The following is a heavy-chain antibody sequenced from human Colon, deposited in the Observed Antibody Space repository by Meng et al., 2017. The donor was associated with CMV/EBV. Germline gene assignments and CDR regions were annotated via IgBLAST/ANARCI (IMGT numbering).Heavy chain of an antibody. CDR1: GFTFSSFS. CDR2: IKQDGSEK. CDR3: HAAAILAFDI. Sequence: GGSLRLSCAASGFTFSSFSMNWVRQAPGKGLEWVANIKQDGSEKYYVDSVKGRFTISRDNAKNSLYLQMNSLRAEDTAVYYCHAAAILAFDIWGQGTMVTVSS. V-gene: IGHV3-7*01. D-gene: IGHD2-2*02. J-gene: IGHJ3*02.